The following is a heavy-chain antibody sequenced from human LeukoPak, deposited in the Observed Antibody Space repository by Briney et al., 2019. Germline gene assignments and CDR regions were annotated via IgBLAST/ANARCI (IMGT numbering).Heavy chain of an antibody. CDR1: GFTFSSYG. J-gene: IGHJ4*02. Sequence: GRSLRLSCAASGFTFSSYGMRWVRQAPGKGLEWVAVIWYDGSNKYYADSVKGRFTISRDNSKNTLYLQMNSLRGEDTAVYYCARDRAAAGTGGYGYWGQGTLVTVSS. V-gene: IGHV3-33*01. CDR3: ARDRAAAGTGGYGY. CDR2: IWYDGSNK. D-gene: IGHD6-13*01.